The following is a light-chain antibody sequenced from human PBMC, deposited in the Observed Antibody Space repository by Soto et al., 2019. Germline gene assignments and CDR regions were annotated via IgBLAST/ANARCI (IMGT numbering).Light chain of an antibody. Sequence: DIVMTQSPDSLAVSLGERATINCKSSQSVLCSSDSKNYLAWHQQKPGQPPQLLIYWASTRESGVPDRFSGSGSGTDFTLTISSLQAEDVAVYYCQQFYGSPLTFGGGTKVEIK. CDR2: WAS. CDR1: QSVLCSSDSKNY. V-gene: IGKV4-1*01. CDR3: QQFYGSPLT. J-gene: IGKJ4*01.